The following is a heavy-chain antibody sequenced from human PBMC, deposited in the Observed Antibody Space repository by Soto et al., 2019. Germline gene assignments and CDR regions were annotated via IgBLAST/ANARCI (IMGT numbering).Heavy chain of an antibody. CDR3: AREGLSCISTSCSHGWFDP. J-gene: IGHJ5*02. D-gene: IGHD2-2*01. V-gene: IGHV3-33*01. CDR1: GFTFSSYG. Sequence: QVQLVESGGGVVQPGRSLRLSCAASGFTFSSYGMHWVRQAPGKGLEWVAVIWYDGSNKYYADSVKGRFTISRDNSKNXLXXQMNSLRAEDTAVYYCAREGLSCISTSCSHGWFDPWGQGTLVTVSS. CDR2: IWYDGSNK.